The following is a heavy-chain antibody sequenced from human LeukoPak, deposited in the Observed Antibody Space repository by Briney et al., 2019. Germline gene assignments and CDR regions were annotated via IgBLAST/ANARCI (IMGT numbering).Heavy chain of an antibody. CDR3: ARAGYSGYYYYGMDV. J-gene: IGHJ6*02. D-gene: IGHD5-12*01. CDR2: MNPNSGNT. CDR1: GYTFTSYD. V-gene: IGHV1-8*01. Sequence: ASVKVSCKASGYTFTSYDINWVRQATGQGLEWMGWMNPNSGNTGYAQKFQGRVTMTRSTSISTAYMELSSLRSEDTAVYYCARAGYSGYYYYGMDVWGQGTTVTVSS.